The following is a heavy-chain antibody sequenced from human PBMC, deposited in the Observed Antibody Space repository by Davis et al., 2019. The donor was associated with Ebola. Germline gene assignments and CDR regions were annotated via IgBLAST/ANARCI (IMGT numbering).Heavy chain of an antibody. CDR2: ISYDGSNK. CDR3: AKGNRSYYDYFDY. Sequence: GESLKISCAASGFTFSSYAMHWVRQAPGKGLEWVAVISYDGSNKYYADSVKGRFTISRDNSKNTLYLQMNSLRAEDTAVYYCAKGNRSYYDYFDYWGQGTLVTVSS. D-gene: IGHD1-26*01. V-gene: IGHV3-30-3*01. CDR1: GFTFSSYA. J-gene: IGHJ4*02.